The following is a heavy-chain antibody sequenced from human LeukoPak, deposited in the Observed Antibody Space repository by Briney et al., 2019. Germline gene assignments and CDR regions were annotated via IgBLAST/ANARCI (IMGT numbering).Heavy chain of an antibody. Sequence: SETLSLTCTVSGGSVSSGSYYWSWIRQPPGKGLEWIGYIYYSGGTNNNPSLKSRVTISVDTSKNQFSLKLSSVTAADTAVYYCARARYSSSWACDYWGQGTLVTVSS. CDR3: ARARYSSSWACDY. V-gene: IGHV4-61*01. J-gene: IGHJ4*02. CDR2: IYYSGGT. CDR1: GGSVSSGSYY. D-gene: IGHD6-13*01.